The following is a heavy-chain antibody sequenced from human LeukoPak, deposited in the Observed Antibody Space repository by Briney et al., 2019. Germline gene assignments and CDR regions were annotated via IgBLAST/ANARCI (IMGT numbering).Heavy chain of an antibody. CDR3: AKDRYYDILIGSRYFDY. Sequence: PGGSLRLSCEASGFTFSNYAMSWVRQAPGKGLEWVSGISGVGHSTKYADSVKGRFTISRDNSNNTLDLQMNSLRAEDTAVYYCAKDRYYDILIGSRYFDYWGQGTLVTVSS. V-gene: IGHV3-23*01. J-gene: IGHJ4*02. CDR2: ISGVGHST. D-gene: IGHD3-9*01. CDR1: GFTFSNYA.